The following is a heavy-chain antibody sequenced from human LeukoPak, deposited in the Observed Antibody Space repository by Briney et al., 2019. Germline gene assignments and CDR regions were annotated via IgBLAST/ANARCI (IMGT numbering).Heavy chain of an antibody. J-gene: IGHJ4*02. D-gene: IGHD6-6*01. CDR1: GGSISSYY. Sequence: PSETLSLTCTVSGGSISSYYWSWIRQPPGKGLEWIGYIYYSGSTNYNPSLKSRVTISVDTSKNQFSLKLSSVTAADTAVCYCARGVEYSSSSGLGYWGQGTLVTVSS. CDR2: IYYSGST. V-gene: IGHV4-59*01. CDR3: ARGVEYSSSSGLGY.